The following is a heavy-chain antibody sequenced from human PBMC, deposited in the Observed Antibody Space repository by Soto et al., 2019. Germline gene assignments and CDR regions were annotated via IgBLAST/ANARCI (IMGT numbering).Heavy chain of an antibody. D-gene: IGHD2-15*01. CDR1: GYSFTSYL. J-gene: IGHJ6*03. Sequence: PEDSLRISCKGSGYSFTSYLIGWVRQMPGKGPEWMGIIYPGDSDTRYSPSFQGQVTISADKSISTAYLQWSSLKASDTAMYYCARWVALCGGGSCCSDGYYYMDVWGKGTTGTVSS. CDR3: ARWVALCGGGSCCSDGYYYMDV. CDR2: IYPGDSDT. V-gene: IGHV5-51*01.